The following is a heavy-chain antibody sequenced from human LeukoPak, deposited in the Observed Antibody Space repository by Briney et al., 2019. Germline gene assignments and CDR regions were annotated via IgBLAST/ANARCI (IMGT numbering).Heavy chain of an antibody. D-gene: IGHD2/OR15-2a*01. V-gene: IGHV4-59*08. Sequence: PSETLSLTCTVSGGSISSYYWSWIRQPPGKGLEWIGYIYYSGSTNYNPSLKSRVTISVDTSKNQFSLKLSSVTAADTAVYYCARNSIVTYYYYGMDVWGQGTTVTVSS. CDR2: IYYSGST. CDR1: GGSISSYY. J-gene: IGHJ6*02. CDR3: ARNSIVTYYYYGMDV.